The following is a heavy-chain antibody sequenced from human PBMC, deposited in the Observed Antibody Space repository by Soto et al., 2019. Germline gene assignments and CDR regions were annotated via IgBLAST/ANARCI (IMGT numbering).Heavy chain of an antibody. Sequence: SVKIACKTPVYAFSNYGITLVRQAPGQPLEWLGWISLYSDGTNYSQKFHGRFSMTTDTSTATAYMEMRSLRSDDTAVYYWARVVPGAEAWFGPWGQGTLVTVSS. CDR1: VYAFSNYG. V-gene: IGHV1-18*01. CDR2: ISLYSDGT. D-gene: IGHD2-2*01. J-gene: IGHJ5*02. CDR3: ARVVPGAEAWFGP.